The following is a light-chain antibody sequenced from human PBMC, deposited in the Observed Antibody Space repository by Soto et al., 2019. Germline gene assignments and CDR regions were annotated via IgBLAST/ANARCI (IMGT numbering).Light chain of an antibody. CDR3: AAWEDSLSGPVV. V-gene: IGLV1-47*01. J-gene: IGLJ2*01. CDR1: SSNIGSNY. Sequence: QSVLTQPPSASGTPGQRVTISCSGSSSNIGSNYVYWYQQLPGTAPKLLIYRNNQRPSGVPDRFSGSKSGTAASLANSGLRSEDEADYYCAAWEDSLSGPVVFGGGTKLTVL. CDR2: RNN.